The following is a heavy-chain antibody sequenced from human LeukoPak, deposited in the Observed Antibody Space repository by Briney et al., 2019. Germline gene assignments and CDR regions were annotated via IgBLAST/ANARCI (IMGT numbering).Heavy chain of an antibody. J-gene: IGHJ4*02. Sequence: SETLSLTCTVSGGSISSGSYYWSWIRQPAGKGLEWIGRIYTSGSTNYNPSLKSRVTISVDTSENQFSLKLSSVTAADTAVYYCARSTYYDFWSGYFDYWGQGTLVTVSS. V-gene: IGHV4-61*02. D-gene: IGHD3-3*01. CDR3: ARSTYYDFWSGYFDY. CDR2: IYTSGST. CDR1: GGSISSGSYY.